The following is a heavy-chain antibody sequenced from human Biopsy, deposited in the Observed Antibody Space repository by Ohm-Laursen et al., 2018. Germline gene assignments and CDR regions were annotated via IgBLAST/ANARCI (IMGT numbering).Heavy chain of an antibody. J-gene: IGHJ4*02. CDR1: GKTFSDYQ. CDR3: GNEVHGRDY. Sequence: SETLSLTCAVFGKTFSDYQWSWIRQPPGKGLEWIGQINQAGTTNYNPSLKSRVSISADASKYEFSLRLTSVTAPDTAVYLCGNEVHGRDYWGLGAQVTVSS. D-gene: IGHD2-15*01. V-gene: IGHV4-34*08. CDR2: INQAGTT.